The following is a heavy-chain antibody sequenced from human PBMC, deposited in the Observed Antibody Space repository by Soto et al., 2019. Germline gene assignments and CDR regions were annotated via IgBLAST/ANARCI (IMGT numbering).Heavy chain of an antibody. CDR1: GGSISSSSYY. CDR2: FYYSGST. CDR3: ASHETDMVRGARNWFDP. V-gene: IGHV4-39*01. D-gene: IGHD3-10*01. Sequence: SETLSLTCTVSGGSISSSSYYWGWIRQPPGKGLEWIGSFYYSGSTYYNPSLKSRVTISVDTSKNQFSLKLSSVTAADTAVYYCASHETDMVRGARNWFDPWGQGTLVTVSS. J-gene: IGHJ5*02.